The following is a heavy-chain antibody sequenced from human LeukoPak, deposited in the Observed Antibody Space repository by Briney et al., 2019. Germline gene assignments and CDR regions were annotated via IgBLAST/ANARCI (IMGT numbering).Heavy chain of an antibody. J-gene: IGHJ4*02. D-gene: IGHD1-14*01. V-gene: IGHV4-30-2*01. Sequence: PSETLSLTCTVSGGSISSGGYYWSWIRQPPGKGLEWIGYIYHSGSTYYNPSLKSRVTISVDRSKNQFSLKLSSVTAADTAVYYCARDARFPEVQYYFDYWGQGTLVTVSS. CDR2: IYHSGST. CDR3: ARDARFPEVQYYFDY. CDR1: GGSISSGGYY.